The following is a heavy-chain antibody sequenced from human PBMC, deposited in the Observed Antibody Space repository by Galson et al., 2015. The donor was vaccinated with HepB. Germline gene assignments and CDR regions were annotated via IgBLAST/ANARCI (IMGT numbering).Heavy chain of an antibody. Sequence: SLRLSCAASGFTFSSYAMSWVRQAPGKGLEWVSAISGSGGSTYYADSVKGRFTISRDNFENTLYMQMNSLRAEDTAVYYCARLFGGSGILTGYYYYYGMDVWGQGTTVTVSS. CDR2: ISGSGGST. J-gene: IGHJ6*02. CDR1: GFTFSSYA. V-gene: IGHV3-23*01. CDR3: ARLFGGSGILTGYYYYYGMDV. D-gene: IGHD3-9*01.